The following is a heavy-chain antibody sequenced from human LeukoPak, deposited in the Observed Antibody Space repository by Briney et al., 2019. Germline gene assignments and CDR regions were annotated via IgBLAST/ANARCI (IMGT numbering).Heavy chain of an antibody. D-gene: IGHD3-9*01. V-gene: IGHV4-34*01. J-gene: IGHJ4*02. CDR1: GGSFSGYY. Sequence: KPSETLSLTCAVYGGSFSGYYWSWIRQPPGKGLEWIGEINHSGGTNYNPSLKSRVTISVDTSKNQFSLKLSSVTAADTAVYYCARGKEAPDILTGYPHAPFDYWGQGTLVTVSS. CDR2: INHSGGT. CDR3: ARGKEAPDILTGYPHAPFDY.